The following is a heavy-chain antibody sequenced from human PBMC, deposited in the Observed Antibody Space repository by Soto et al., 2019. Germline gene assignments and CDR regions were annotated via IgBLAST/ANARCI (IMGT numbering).Heavy chain of an antibody. J-gene: IGHJ4*02. CDR1: GGTFTSHT. Sequence: VASVKVSCKASGGTFTSHTFNWVRQAPGQGLEWMGGIIPIFGTPNYAQKFQGRVTITADKSTNTVYLELSSLRSEDTAIYYCTRDLAFRDGNISHLDYWGQGTLVTVSS. CDR3: TRDLAFRDGNISHLDY. CDR2: IIPIFGTP. V-gene: IGHV1-69*06. D-gene: IGHD3-3*02.